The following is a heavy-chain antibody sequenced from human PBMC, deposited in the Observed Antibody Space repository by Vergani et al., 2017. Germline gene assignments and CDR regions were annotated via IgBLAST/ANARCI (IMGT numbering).Heavy chain of an antibody. CDR3: ARDNSPSYSYGAYYYYGMDV. V-gene: IGHV1-69*18. Sequence: QVQLVQSGAEVKKPGSSVKVSCKASGGTFSSYAISWVRQAPGQGLEWMGRIIPIFGTANYAQKFQGRVTITADESTSTAYMELSSLRSEDTAVYYCARDNSPSYSYGAYYYYGMDVWGQGTTVTVSS. D-gene: IGHD5-18*01. CDR1: GGTFSSYA. CDR2: IIPIFGTA. J-gene: IGHJ6*02.